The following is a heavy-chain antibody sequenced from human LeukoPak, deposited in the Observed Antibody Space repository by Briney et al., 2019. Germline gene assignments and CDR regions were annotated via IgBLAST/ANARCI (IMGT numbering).Heavy chain of an antibody. CDR3: ARELNLGYCSSTSCWDAFDI. J-gene: IGHJ3*02. CDR1: GGTFSSYA. CDR2: IIPIFGTA. Sequence: SVKVSCKASGGTFSSYAISWVRQAPGQGLEWMGGIIPIFGTANYAQKFQGRVTITTDESTSTAYMELSSLRSEDTAVYYCARELNLGYCSSTSCWDAFDIRGQGTMVTVSS. D-gene: IGHD2-2*01. V-gene: IGHV1-69*05.